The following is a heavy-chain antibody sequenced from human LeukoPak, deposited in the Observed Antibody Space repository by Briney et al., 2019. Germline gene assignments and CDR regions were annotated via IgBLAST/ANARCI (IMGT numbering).Heavy chain of an antibody. CDR2: ISGSGGIT. CDR3: AKGGPPYGDYVYFDY. V-gene: IGHV3-23*01. J-gene: IGHJ4*02. Sequence: GGSLRLSCAASGFTFSVYGMHWVRQAPGKGLEWVSGISGSGGITYYADSVKGRFTISRDNSKSTLYLQMNSLRAEDTALYYCAKGGPPYGDYVYFDYWGQGTLVTVSS. D-gene: IGHD4-17*01. CDR1: GFTFSVYG.